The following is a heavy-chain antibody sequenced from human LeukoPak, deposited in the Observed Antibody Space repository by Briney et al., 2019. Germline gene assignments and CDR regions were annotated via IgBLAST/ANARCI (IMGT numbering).Heavy chain of an antibody. CDR2: ISGSGGST. CDR1: GFTFSSYA. D-gene: IGHD3-9*01. V-gene: IGHV3-23*01. CDR3: VKDLTGTWSFDY. J-gene: IGHJ4*02. Sequence: GGSLRLSCAASGFTFSSYAMSWVRQAPGKGLEWVSAISGSGGSTYYADSVKGRFTISRDNPKNALYLQLTSLRLEDTALYYCVKDLTGTWSFDYWGQGTLVTVSS.